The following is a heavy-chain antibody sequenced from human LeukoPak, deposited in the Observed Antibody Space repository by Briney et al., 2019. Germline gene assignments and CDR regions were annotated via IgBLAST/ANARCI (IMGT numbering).Heavy chain of an antibody. V-gene: IGHV1-46*01. Sequence: ASVKVSCKASGYTFSSYYVHWVRQAPGQGLEWMGMIIPSDGFTSYAQKFQGRVTMTRDMSTSTVYMELSSLRSDDTAVYYCARLLRKVRGVTKQLGIIWFDPWGQGTLVTVSS. CDR1: GYTFSSYY. D-gene: IGHD3-10*01. CDR3: ARLLRKVRGVTKQLGIIWFDP. J-gene: IGHJ5*02. CDR2: IIPSDGFT.